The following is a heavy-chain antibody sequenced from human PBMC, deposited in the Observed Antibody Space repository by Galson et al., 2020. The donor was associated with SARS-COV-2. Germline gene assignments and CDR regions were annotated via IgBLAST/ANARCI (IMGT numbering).Heavy chain of an antibody. D-gene: IGHD6-19*01. J-gene: IGHJ6*02. CDR2: IKSTADGGTT. CDR3: TTVQRVLFRSGWYWYGLDV. Sequence: SCTASGFIFTNAWMSWVRQAPGKGLEWVARIKSTADGGTTDYAAPLRGKFTISRDDLRNTLYLQVDGLTTEDTAVYYCTTVQRVLFRSGWYWYGLDVWGQGTTVTVSS. V-gene: IGHV3-15*01. CDR1: GFIFTNAW.